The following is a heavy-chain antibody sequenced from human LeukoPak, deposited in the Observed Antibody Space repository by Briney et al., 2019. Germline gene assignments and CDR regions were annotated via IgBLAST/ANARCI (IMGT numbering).Heavy chain of an antibody. CDR1: GFTFSSYD. CDR2: IGTAGDT. D-gene: IGHD3-9*01. Sequence: GGSLRLSCAAPGFTFSSYDMHWVRQATGKGLEWVSAIGTAGDTYYPGSVKGRFTISRENAKNSLYLQMNSLRAGDTAVYYCARDSGGLTGYYSYFDYWGQGTLVTVSS. J-gene: IGHJ4*02. V-gene: IGHV3-13*01. CDR3: ARDSGGLTGYYSYFDY.